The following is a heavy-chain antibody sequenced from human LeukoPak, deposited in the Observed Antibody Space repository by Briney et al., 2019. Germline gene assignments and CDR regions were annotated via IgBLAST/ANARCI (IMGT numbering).Heavy chain of an antibody. CDR3: ARSPYLRTYGYGPWELPVSYFDY. V-gene: IGHV4-34*01. CDR1: GGPFSGYY. Sequence: SETLSLTCAVYGGPFSGYYWSWIRQPPGKGLEWIGEINHSGSTNYNPSLKSRVTISVDTSKNQFSLKLSSVTAADTAVYYCARSPYLRTYGYGPWELPVSYFDYWGQGTLVTVSS. CDR2: INHSGST. J-gene: IGHJ4*02. D-gene: IGHD1-26*01.